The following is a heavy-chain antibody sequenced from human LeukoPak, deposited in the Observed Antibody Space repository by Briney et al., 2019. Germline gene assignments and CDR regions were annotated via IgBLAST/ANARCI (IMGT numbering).Heavy chain of an antibody. CDR3: ARDRGYSYGLIAFDI. J-gene: IGHJ3*02. Sequence: SVKVSFKASGGTFSSYAISWVRQAPGQGLEWMGRIIPIFGIANYAQKFQGRVTITADKSTSTAYMELSSLRSEDTAVYYCARDRGYSYGLIAFDIWGQGTMVTVSS. V-gene: IGHV1-69*04. D-gene: IGHD5-18*01. CDR2: IIPIFGIA. CDR1: GGTFSSYA.